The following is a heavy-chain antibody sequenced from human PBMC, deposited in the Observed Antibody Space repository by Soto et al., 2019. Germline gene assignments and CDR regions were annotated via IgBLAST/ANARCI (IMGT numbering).Heavy chain of an antibody. Sequence: EVQVVESGGDLVQPGGSLRLSCVGSGFTFSNYWMSWVRQAPGKGLEWVANIKEDRSEKYYVNSVEGRFTISRDNAKNSLYLQMNSLKAEDTAVYYCVGYSGSNAMEVWGQGTTVTVSS. V-gene: IGHV3-7*04. D-gene: IGHD1-26*01. CDR1: GFTFSNYW. J-gene: IGHJ6*02. CDR3: VGYSGSNAMEV. CDR2: IKEDRSEK.